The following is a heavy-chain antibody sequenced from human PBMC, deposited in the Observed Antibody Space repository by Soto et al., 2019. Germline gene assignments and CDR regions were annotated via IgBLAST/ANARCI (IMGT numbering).Heavy chain of an antibody. CDR2: INHSGST. J-gene: IGHJ4*02. V-gene: IGHV4-34*01. CDR3: ARRYGYSFDY. Sequence: SETLSLTCAVYGGSFSGYYWSWIRQPPGKGLEWIGEINHSGSTNYNPSLKSRVTISVDTSKNQFSLKLSSVTAADTAVYYCARRYGYSFDYWGQGTLVT. CDR1: GGSFSGYY. D-gene: IGHD1-1*01.